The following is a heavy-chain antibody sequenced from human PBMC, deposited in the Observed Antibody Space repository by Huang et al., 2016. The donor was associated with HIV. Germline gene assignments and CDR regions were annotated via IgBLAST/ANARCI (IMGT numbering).Heavy chain of an antibody. V-gene: IGHV3-11*01. Sequence: QVQLVESGGGLVKPGGSLRLSCAASGLVFSDHYMNWIRQAQGKGLEGISYISCSGTTIRYADFVKGRFTISRDKAKKSLFLEMNSLGVEDTAVYYCARRMAGWDDVFDMWGQGTMVTVSS. CDR3: ARRMAGWDDVFDM. CDR2: ISCSGTTI. CDR1: GLVFSDHY. D-gene: IGHD6-19*01. J-gene: IGHJ3*02.